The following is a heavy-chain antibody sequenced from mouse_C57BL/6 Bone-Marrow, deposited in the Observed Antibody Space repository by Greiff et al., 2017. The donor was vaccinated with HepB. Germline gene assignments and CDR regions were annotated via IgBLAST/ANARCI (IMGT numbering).Heavy chain of an antibody. D-gene: IGHD2-3*01. CDR2: IYPRSGNT. CDR3: ARCYDTMDY. Sequence: VKLVESGAELARPGASVKLSCKASGYTFTSYGISWVKQRTGQGLEWIGEIYPRSGNTYYNEKFKGKATLTADKSSSTAYMELRSLTSEDSAVYFCARCYDTMDYWGQGTSVTVAS. CDR1: GYTFTSYG. J-gene: IGHJ4*01. V-gene: IGHV1-81*01.